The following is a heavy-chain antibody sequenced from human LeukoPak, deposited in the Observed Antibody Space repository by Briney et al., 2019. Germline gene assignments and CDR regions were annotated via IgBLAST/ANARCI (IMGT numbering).Heavy chain of an antibody. J-gene: IGHJ3*02. Sequence: SQTLPLTCTVSGGSISSGDYYWSWIRQPPGKGLEWIGYIYYSGSTYYNPSLKSRVTISVDTSKNQFSLKLSSVTAADTAVYYCARSLVPAALPAFDIWGQGTMVTVSS. CDR1: GGSISSGDYY. D-gene: IGHD2-2*01. CDR2: IYYSGST. V-gene: IGHV4-30-4*01. CDR3: ARSLVPAALPAFDI.